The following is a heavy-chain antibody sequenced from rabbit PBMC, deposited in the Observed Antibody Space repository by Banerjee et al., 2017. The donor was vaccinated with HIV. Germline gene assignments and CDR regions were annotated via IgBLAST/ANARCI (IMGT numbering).Heavy chain of an antibody. D-gene: IGHD8-1*01. V-gene: IGHV1S40*01. CDR3: ARTHYSGASYFWL. J-gene: IGHJ4*01. CDR2: INTSSGNT. Sequence: QSLEESGGDLVKPEGSLTLTCTASGFSFSNKYVMCWVRQAPGKGLEWIACINTSSGNTVYASWAKGRFTISKTSSTTVTLQMTSLTAADTATYFCARTHYSGASYFWLWGPGTLVTVS. CDR1: GFSFSNKYV.